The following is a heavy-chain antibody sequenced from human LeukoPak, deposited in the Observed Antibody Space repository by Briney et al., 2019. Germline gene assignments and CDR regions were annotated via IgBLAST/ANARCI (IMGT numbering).Heavy chain of an antibody. V-gene: IGHV1-24*01. CDR3: AMLLRYFDWSRAGNWFDP. J-gene: IGHJ5*02. D-gene: IGHD3-9*01. CDR2: FDPEDGET. Sequence: ASVKVSCKVSGYTLTELSMHWVRQAPGKGLEWMGGFDPEDGETIYAQKFQGRVTITADESTSTAYMELSSLRSEDTAVYYCAMLLRYFDWSRAGNWFDPWGQGTLVTVSS. CDR1: GYTLTELS.